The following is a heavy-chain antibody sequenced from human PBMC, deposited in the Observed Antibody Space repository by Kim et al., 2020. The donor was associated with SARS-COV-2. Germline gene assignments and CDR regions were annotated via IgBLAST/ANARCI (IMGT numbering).Heavy chain of an antibody. J-gene: IGHJ6*02. D-gene: IGHD1-26*01. CDR1: GFTFSSYA. Sequence: GGSLRLFCAASGFTFSSYAMTWVRQAPGKGLEWVSGIGAGGANTYYTDSVKGRFTISRDNSKNTLYLQVSSLRAEDTAVYYCAKVLSRWAMDVWGQGTTVTVSS. V-gene: IGHV3-23*01. CDR2: IGAGGANT. CDR3: AKVLSRWAMDV.